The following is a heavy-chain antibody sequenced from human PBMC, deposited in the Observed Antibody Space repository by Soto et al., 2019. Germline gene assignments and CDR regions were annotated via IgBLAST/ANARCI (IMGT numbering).Heavy chain of an antibody. J-gene: IGHJ4*02. CDR2: INAGNGTT. D-gene: IGHD5-18*01. CDR1: GYTFTSHG. V-gene: IGHV1-18*01. Sequence: GASVKVCCKASGYTFTSHGITWVRQAPGQGLEWMGWINAGNGTTYYTQHFQGRLTFTRDTSKNPFSMQLNTVTPEDTAVYYCAREKGGFTYALDYWGQGTLVTVSS. CDR3: AREKGGFTYALDY.